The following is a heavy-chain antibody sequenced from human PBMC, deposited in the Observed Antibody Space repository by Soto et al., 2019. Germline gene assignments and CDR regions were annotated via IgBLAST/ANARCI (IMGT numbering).Heavy chain of an antibody. Sequence: GGSLRLSCKASGFTFSDYAMRWVRQPPGKGLEWVSVISAGGSTYYADSVKGRFTVSRANSKNTLYLQMNSLRAEDTAVYYCARDSPWVDFWSGYVRRQNYYYGMDVWGQGTTVTVSS. CDR3: ARDSPWVDFWSGYVRRQNYYYGMDV. J-gene: IGHJ6*02. D-gene: IGHD3-3*01. V-gene: IGHV3-23*01. CDR1: GFTFSDYA. CDR2: ISAGGST.